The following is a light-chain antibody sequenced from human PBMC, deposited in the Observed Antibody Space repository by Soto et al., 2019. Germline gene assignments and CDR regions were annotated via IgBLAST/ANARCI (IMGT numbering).Light chain of an antibody. Sequence: EIVLTQSPATRSLSPGERATLSCRASQSVRSDLAWYQQKPGQAPRLLIYDASNRATGIPARFSGSGSGTDFTLTISSLEPEDFAVYYCQQRNVWPPVTFGQGTRLEIK. CDR2: DAS. V-gene: IGKV3-11*01. CDR3: QQRNVWPPVT. J-gene: IGKJ5*01. CDR1: QSVRSD.